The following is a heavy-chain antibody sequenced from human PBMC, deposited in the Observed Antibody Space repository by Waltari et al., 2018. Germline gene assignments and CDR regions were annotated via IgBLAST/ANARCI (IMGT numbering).Heavy chain of an antibody. Sequence: EVQLLESGGGLVQPGGSLRLSCAASGFTFSSYAMSWVRPAPGKGLEWVSAISGSGGSTYYADSGKGRFTISRDNSKNTLYLQMNSLRAEDTAVYYCAKGAILMVYAIWFDYWGQGTLVTVSS. D-gene: IGHD2-8*01. V-gene: IGHV3-23*01. CDR2: ISGSGGST. J-gene: IGHJ4*02. CDR1: GFTFSSYA. CDR3: AKGAILMVYAIWFDY.